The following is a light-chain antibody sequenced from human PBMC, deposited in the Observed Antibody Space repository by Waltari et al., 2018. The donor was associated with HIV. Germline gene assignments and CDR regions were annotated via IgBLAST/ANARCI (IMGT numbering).Light chain of an antibody. V-gene: IGKV1-39*01. CDR2: AAS. Sequence: DIQMTQSPSSLPASVGDRLTITCRASQSISSYLNWYQQKPGRAPVLLIYAASSLQTGVPSRFSASGFGTDFTLTINSLQPEDFASYFCLQTYSSPWTFGQGTKV. CDR3: LQTYSSPWT. J-gene: IGKJ1*01. CDR1: QSISSY.